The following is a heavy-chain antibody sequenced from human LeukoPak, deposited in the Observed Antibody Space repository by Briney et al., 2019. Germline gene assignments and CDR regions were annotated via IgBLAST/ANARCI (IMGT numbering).Heavy chain of an antibody. D-gene: IGHD2-2*01. J-gene: IGHJ4*02. Sequence: ASVKVSCKASGYTFTSYYMHWVRQAPGQGLEWMGIINPSGGSTSYAQKFQGRVTMTRDMSTSTAYMELRSLRSDDTAVYYCARVTVPAATFDYWGQGTLVTVSS. CDR1: GYTFTSYY. CDR2: INPSGGST. V-gene: IGHV1-46*01. CDR3: ARVTVPAATFDY.